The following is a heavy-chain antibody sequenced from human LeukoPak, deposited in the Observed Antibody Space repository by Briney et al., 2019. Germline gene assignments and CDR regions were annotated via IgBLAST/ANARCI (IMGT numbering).Heavy chain of an antibody. Sequence: SPETLSLTCTVSGGSISNYYWSWIRQPPEKGLGWIGYIYYSVSTNYNPSLKSRVTMSVDTSENQFSLKPNSVNAADTAVYYCARQGFSVGSNYYFAFDIWGQGTMVTVSS. CDR3: ARQGFSVGSNYYFAFDI. CDR1: GGSISNYY. V-gene: IGHV4-59*08. D-gene: IGHD3-10*01. J-gene: IGHJ3*02. CDR2: IYYSVST.